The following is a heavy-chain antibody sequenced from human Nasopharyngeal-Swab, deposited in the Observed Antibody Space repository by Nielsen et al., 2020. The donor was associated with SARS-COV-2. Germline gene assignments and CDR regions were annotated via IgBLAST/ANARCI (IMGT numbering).Heavy chain of an antibody. CDR2: ISSSGSTI. J-gene: IGHJ4*02. CDR3: ARAGGGYSYADY. Sequence: GGSLRLSCSASGFTFSSYEMNWVRPAPGKGLEWVSYISSSGSTIYYADSVKGRFTISRDNAKNSLYLQMNSLRAEDTAVYYCARAGGGYSYADYWGQGTLVTVSS. CDR1: GFTFSSYE. V-gene: IGHV3-48*03. D-gene: IGHD5-18*01.